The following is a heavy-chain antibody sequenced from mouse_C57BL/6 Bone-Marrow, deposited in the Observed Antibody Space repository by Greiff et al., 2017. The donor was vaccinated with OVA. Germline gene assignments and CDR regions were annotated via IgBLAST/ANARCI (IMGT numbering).Heavy chain of an antibody. J-gene: IGHJ1*03. CDR2: INPNYGTT. CDR1: GYSFTDYN. D-gene: IGHD1-1*01. Sequence: EVKLVESGPELVKPGASVKISCKASGYSFTDYNMNWVKQSNGKSLEWIGVINPNYGTTSYNQKFKGKATLTVDQSSSTAYMQLNSLTSEDSAVYYCAFYYGCSYRYFDVWGTGTTVTVSS. V-gene: IGHV1-39*01. CDR3: AFYYGCSYRYFDV.